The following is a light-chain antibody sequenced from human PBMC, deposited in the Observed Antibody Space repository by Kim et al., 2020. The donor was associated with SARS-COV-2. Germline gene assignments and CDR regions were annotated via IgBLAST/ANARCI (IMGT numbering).Light chain of an antibody. J-gene: IGLJ2*01. Sequence: SYELTQDPAVSVALGQTVRITCQGDSLRSYYASWYQQKPGQAPVVVIYGKSNRLSGIPDRFSGSNSGDTASLTITGAQAEDEADYYCNSRDSSTNHLVFGGGTQLTVL. CDR2: GKS. CDR1: SLRSYY. V-gene: IGLV3-19*01. CDR3: NSRDSSTNHLV.